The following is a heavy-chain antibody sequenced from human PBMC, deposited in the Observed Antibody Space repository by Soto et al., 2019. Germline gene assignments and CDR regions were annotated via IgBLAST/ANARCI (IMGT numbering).Heavy chain of an antibody. V-gene: IGHV1-2*02. CDR3: ARGPYGDNAFDI. Sequence: QVQVVQSGAEVKKPGASVKVSCKASGYSFTDYYMHWIRQAPGQGLERMGWIAPHRDGTEFAQKFQGRITLTGDTSTSTAYRELKGLTSADTAVYFCARGPYGDNAFDIWGQGTVGTVSS. J-gene: IGHJ3*02. D-gene: IGHD4-17*01. CDR2: IAPHRDGT. CDR1: GYSFTDYY.